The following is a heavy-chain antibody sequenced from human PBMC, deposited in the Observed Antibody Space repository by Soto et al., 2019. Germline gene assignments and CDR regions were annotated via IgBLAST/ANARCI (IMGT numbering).Heavy chain of an antibody. J-gene: IGHJ6*02. D-gene: IGHD2-2*01. CDR1: GGTFSSYA. Sequence: SVKVSCKASGGTFSSYAISWVRQAPGQGLEWMGGIIPIFGTANYAQKFQGRVTITADESTSTAYMELSSLRSEDTAVYYCARGAILVVPAAINYYYYYGMDFWGQGPTVTVSS. CDR3: ARGAILVVPAAINYYYYYGMDF. V-gene: IGHV1-69*13. CDR2: IIPIFGTA.